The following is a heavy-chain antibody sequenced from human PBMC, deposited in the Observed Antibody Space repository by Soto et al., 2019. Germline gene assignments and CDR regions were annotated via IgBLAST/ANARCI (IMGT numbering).Heavy chain of an antibody. D-gene: IGHD2-15*01. CDR1: GFSLSTSGMC. J-gene: IGHJ3*02. V-gene: IGHV2-70*11. CDR2: IDWDDDK. Sequence: SGPTLVNPTQTLTLTCTFSGFSLSTSGMCVSWIRQPPGKALEWLARIDWDDDKYYSTSLKTRLTISKDTSKNQVVLTMTNMDPVDTATYYCALTRAASPRRAFDIWGQGTTVTVSS. CDR3: ALTRAASPRRAFDI.